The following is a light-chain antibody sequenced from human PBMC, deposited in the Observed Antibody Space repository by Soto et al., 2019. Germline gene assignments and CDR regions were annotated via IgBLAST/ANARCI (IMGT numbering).Light chain of an antibody. CDR2: EVS. V-gene: IGLV2-14*01. Sequence: QSVLTQPASVSGSPGQSITISCTGTSSDVGGYNYVSWYQQHPGKAPKLMIYEVSNRPSGVSNRFSGSKSGNTASLTISGLQDEEEADYYRTSYTSTTTYVFGTGTKVTVL. J-gene: IGLJ1*01. CDR1: SSDVGGYNY. CDR3: TSYTSTTTYV.